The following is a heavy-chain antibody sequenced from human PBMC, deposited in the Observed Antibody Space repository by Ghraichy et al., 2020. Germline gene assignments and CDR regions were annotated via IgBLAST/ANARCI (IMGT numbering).Heavy chain of an antibody. CDR1: GFTFSYAW. V-gene: IGHV3-15*01. Sequence: GGPRLSCAASGFTFSYAWMSWVRQAPGKGLEWVGRIKNNIEGGTTDYAAPVKGRFSISRDDSKDTVYLQMNSLKTEDTAVYYCTTDLDYGDYWFAPWGQGTAVIVSS. D-gene: IGHD4-17*01. CDR3: TTDLDYGDYWFAP. J-gene: IGHJ5*02. CDR2: IKNNIEGGTT.